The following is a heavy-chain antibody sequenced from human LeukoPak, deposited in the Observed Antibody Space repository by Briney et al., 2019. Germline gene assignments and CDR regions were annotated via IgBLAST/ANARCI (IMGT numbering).Heavy chain of an antibody. V-gene: IGHV4-59*02. CDR1: GDSVSGHY. Sequence: SETLSLTCTISGDSVSGHYWSWVRQPPGKGLECIGYIHYSGSTIYNPSLKSRVTISVDTSKNQFSLKLNSVTAADTAVYYCARLPGSGRNSPFDYWGQGTLVTVSS. J-gene: IGHJ4*02. CDR3: ARLPGSGRNSPFDY. D-gene: IGHD1-14*01. CDR2: IHYSGST.